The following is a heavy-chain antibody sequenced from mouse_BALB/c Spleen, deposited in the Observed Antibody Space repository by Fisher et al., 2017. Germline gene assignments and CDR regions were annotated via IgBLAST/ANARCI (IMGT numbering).Heavy chain of an antibody. Sequence: RFTISRDNAKNTLYLEMSSLRSEDTAMYYCARITTAEMDYWGQGTSVTVSS. J-gene: IGHJ4*01. CDR3: ARITTAEMDY. D-gene: IGHD1-2*01. V-gene: IGHV5-12*03.